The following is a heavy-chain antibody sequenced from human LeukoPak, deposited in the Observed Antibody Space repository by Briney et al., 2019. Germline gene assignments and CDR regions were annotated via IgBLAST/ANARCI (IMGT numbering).Heavy chain of an antibody. J-gene: IGHJ5*02. V-gene: IGHV1-18*01. Sequence: ASVKVSCKASGYTFTSYGISWVRRAPGQGREWMGWISAYNGNTNYAQKLQGRVTMTTDTSTSTAYMELRSLRSDDTAVYYCARAFKTDNWFDPWGQGTLVTVSS. CDR3: ARAFKTDNWFDP. CDR2: ISAYNGNT. CDR1: GYTFTSYG.